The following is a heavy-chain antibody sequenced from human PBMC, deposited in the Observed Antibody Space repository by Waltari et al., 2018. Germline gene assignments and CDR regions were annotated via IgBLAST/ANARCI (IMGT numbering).Heavy chain of an antibody. CDR1: GDSITSASY. D-gene: IGHD4-17*01. J-gene: IGHJ4*02. V-gene: IGHV4-38-2*01. CDR2: VYHFGSS. Sequence: QVQLQESGPGLVKPSETLSLTCAVSGDSITSASYWGWIRQPPGKGLGWIGYVYHFGSSSYNPSLKSRVTMSVDTSKRQFSLNLSSVTAADTAVYYCARHESAHYGGFDSWGRGTLVTVSA. CDR3: ARHESAHYGGFDS.